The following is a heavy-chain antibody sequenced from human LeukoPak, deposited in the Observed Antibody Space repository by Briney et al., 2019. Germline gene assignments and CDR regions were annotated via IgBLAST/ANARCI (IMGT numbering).Heavy chain of an antibody. Sequence: SQTLSLTCTVSGGSISSGGYYWSWIRQHPGTGLEWIGYIYYSGSTYYNPSLKSRVTISVDTSKNQFSLKLSSVTAADTAVYYCARENYYGSGKIDYWGQGTLVTVSS. J-gene: IGHJ4*02. V-gene: IGHV4-31*03. CDR3: ARENYYGSGKIDY. CDR2: IYYSGST. CDR1: GGSISSGGYY. D-gene: IGHD3-10*01.